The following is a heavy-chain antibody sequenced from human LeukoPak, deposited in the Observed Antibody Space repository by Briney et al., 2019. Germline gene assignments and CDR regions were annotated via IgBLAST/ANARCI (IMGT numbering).Heavy chain of an antibody. Sequence: GGPLRLSCAASGFTFSTYSMNWVRQAPGKGLEWVSSISSSSSYICYADSVKGRFTISRDNAKNSLYLQMDSLRAEDTAVYYCASNLIVVRGLPDAFDIWGQGTMVTVSS. CDR3: ASNLIVVRGLPDAFDI. CDR2: ISSSSSYI. D-gene: IGHD2-15*01. J-gene: IGHJ3*02. V-gene: IGHV3-21*01. CDR1: GFTFSTYS.